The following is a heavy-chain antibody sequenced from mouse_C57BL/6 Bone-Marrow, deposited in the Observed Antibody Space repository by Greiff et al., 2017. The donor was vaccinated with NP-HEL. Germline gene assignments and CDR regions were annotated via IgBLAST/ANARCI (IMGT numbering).Heavy chain of an antibody. Sequence: VKLQESGAELARPGASVKLSCKASGYTFTSYGISWVKRRTGQGLEWIGEIYPRSGNTYYNEKFKGKATLTADKSSSTAYMELRSLTSEDSAVYFCARGGAAQAYFDYWGQGTTLTVSS. D-gene: IGHD3-2*02. CDR3: ARGGAAQAYFDY. J-gene: IGHJ2*01. CDR2: IYPRSGNT. V-gene: IGHV1-81*01. CDR1: GYTFTSYG.